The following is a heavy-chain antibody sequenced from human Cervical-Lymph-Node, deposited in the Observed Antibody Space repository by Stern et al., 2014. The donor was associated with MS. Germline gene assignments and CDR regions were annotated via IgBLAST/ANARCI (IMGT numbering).Heavy chain of an antibody. Sequence: VQLVESGAEVKKPGASVKVSCKASGYTFTSYGISWVRQAPGQGLEWMGWISAYNGNTNYAQKLQGRVTMTTDTSTSTAYMELRSLRSDDTAVYYCARDQYSSSSWERYYYYYGMDVWGQGTTVTVSS. J-gene: IGHJ6*02. CDR3: ARDQYSSSSWERYYYYYGMDV. CDR1: GYTFTSYG. D-gene: IGHD6-6*01. V-gene: IGHV1-18*04. CDR2: ISAYNGNT.